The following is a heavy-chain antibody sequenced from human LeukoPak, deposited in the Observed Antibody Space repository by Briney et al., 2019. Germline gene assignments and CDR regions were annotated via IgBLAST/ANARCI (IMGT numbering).Heavy chain of an antibody. Sequence: GGSLRLSCAASGFTFSSYSMNWVRQAPGKGLEWVSSISSGSSYIYYADSVKGRFTISRDNAKNSLYLQMNSLRAEDTAVYYCARDLEVRGTFDYWGQGTLVTVSS. J-gene: IGHJ4*02. CDR3: ARDLEVRGTFDY. CDR2: ISSGSSYI. V-gene: IGHV3-21*01. CDR1: GFTFSSYS. D-gene: IGHD3-10*01.